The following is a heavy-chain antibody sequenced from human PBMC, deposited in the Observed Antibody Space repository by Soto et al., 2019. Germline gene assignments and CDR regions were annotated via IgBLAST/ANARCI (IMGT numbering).Heavy chain of an antibody. CDR3: ARDRDYGGFDS. J-gene: IGHJ4*02. Sequence: GGSLRLSCAASGLPFSGYAMHWVRQAPGKGLEWVAAISHDARGTVYADSVKGRFTISRDNSKNMLSLQMNSLRAEDTAVYYCARDRDYGGFDSWGQGTLVTVSS. D-gene: IGHD4-17*01. CDR1: GLPFSGYA. CDR2: ISHDARGT. V-gene: IGHV3-30*07.